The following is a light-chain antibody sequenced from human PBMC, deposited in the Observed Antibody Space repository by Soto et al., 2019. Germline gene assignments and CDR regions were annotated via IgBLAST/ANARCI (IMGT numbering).Light chain of an antibody. CDR2: ATA. CDR3: QQYDTSPPMYT. J-gene: IGKJ2*01. CDR1: QSVDSTY. V-gene: IGKV3-20*01. Sequence: EILLTHSPGTLSLSPGERATLSCRASQSVDSTYLAWYQQKPDQSPRLLIYATATRAAGIPDRFSGSGSGTDFTLTISRLEPDDVAVYYCQQYDTSPPMYTFGQGTKVDIK.